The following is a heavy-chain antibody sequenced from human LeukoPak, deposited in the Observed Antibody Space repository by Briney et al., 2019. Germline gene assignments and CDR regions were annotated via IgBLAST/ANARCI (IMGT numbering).Heavy chain of an antibody. J-gene: IGHJ3*01. CDR1: GGSIFTYY. CDR3: ARIFDRDV. CDR2: IHTGGST. V-gene: IGHV4-4*07. Sequence: SETLSLTCSISGGSIFTYYWSWVRQPAGKGLEWIGRIHTGGSTNYSPSLKGRVTMSQDTSKNQFSLKLASVTAADTAVYYCARIFDRDVWGQGTLVTVSP. D-gene: IGHD3-22*01.